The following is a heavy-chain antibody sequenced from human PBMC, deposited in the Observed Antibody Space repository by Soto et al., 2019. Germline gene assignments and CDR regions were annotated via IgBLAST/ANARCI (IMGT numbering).Heavy chain of an antibody. CDR2: IAVGSGYT. D-gene: IGHD2-8*01. CDR1: GFTFTSSA. J-gene: IGHJ4*02. V-gene: IGHV1-58*01. Sequence: GASVKVSCKASGFTFTSSAFQWVRQARGQRLEWIGWIAVGSGYTNYAQRFQDRVTLTRDMSTATTDMELSRLTSEDTAIYYCAADATAWQQMVPSDYWGQGTLVTVSS. CDR3: AADATAWQQMVPSDY.